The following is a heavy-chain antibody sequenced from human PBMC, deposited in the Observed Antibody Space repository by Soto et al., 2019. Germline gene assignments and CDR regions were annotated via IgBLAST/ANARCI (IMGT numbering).Heavy chain of an antibody. CDR2: IIPIFGTA. V-gene: IGHV1-69*12. D-gene: IGHD3-10*01. CDR1: GGTFSSYA. J-gene: IGHJ4*02. Sequence: QVQLVQSGAEVKKPGSSVKVSCKASGGTFSSYAISWVRQAPGQGLEWMGGIIPIFGTADYAQKFQGRVTITADESTSTAYMELSSLTSEDTAVYYCARNYYCSGSYYIDYWGQGTLVTVSS. CDR3: ARNYYCSGSYYIDY.